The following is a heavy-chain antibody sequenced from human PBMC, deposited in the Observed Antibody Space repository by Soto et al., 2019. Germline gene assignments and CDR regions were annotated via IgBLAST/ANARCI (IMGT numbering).Heavy chain of an antibody. CDR1: GGSIISSNW. Sequence: SETLSLTCAVSGGSIISSNWWRLFRQPPGKGLEWIGEIYHSGSTNYNPSLKSRVTISVDKSKNQFSLKLSSVTAADTAVYYCARVWGMSYYDSSGYLNWFDPWGQGTLVTVSS. J-gene: IGHJ5*02. CDR2: IYHSGST. V-gene: IGHV4-4*02. D-gene: IGHD3-22*01. CDR3: ARVWGMSYYDSSGYLNWFDP.